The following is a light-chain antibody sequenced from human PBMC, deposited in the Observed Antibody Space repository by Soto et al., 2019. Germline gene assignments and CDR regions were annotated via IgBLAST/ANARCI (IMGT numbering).Light chain of an antibody. V-gene: IGLV1-40*01. Sequence: QSVLTQPPSVSGAPGQRVTISCTGSSSNIGAVYDVHWYQQLPGTAPKLLIYGNFNRPSGFPDRFSGSKSGTSASLAITGLQAEDEADYYCQSYDSSLSGSVFGGGTQLTVL. J-gene: IGLJ3*02. CDR1: SSNIGAVYD. CDR2: GNF. CDR3: QSYDSSLSGSV.